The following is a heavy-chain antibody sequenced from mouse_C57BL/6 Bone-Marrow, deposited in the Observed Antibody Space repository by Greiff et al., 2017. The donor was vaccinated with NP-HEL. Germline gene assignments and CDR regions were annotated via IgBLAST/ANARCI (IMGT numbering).Heavy chain of an antibody. D-gene: IGHD1-1*02. Sequence: QVQLQQSGPELVKPGASVKISCKASGYTFTDYYINWVKQRPGQGLEWIGWIFPGSGSTYYNEKFKGKAPLTVDKSYSTAYMLLSSLTSEDSAVYVCARGGGAPWFTYWGQGTIVTVSA. CDR3: ARGGGAPWFTY. V-gene: IGHV1-75*01. CDR2: IFPGSGST. CDR1: GYTFTDYY. J-gene: IGHJ3*01.